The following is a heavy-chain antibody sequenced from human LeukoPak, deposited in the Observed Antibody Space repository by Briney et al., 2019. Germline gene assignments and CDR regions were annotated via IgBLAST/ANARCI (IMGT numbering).Heavy chain of an antibody. CDR3: AKAEPYYDFWSGYPLDY. J-gene: IGHJ4*02. CDR2: IRYDGSNK. V-gene: IGHV3-30*02. Sequence: GGSLRLSCAASGFTFSSYGMHWVRQAPGKGLEWVAFIRYDGSNKYYADSVKGRFTISRDNSKNTLYLQMNSLRAEDTAVYYSAKAEPYYDFWSGYPLDYWGQGTLVTVSS. CDR1: GFTFSSYG. D-gene: IGHD3-3*01.